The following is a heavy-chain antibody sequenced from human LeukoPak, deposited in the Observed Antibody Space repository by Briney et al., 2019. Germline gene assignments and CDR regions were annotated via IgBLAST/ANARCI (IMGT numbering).Heavy chain of an antibody. CDR3: ARDYRGYSYGLDFDY. J-gene: IGHJ4*02. Sequence: GRSLRLSCAASGFTFSSYGMHWVRQAPGKGPEWVAVIWYDGSNKYYADSVKGRFTISRDNSKNTLYLQMNSLRAEDTAVYYCARDYRGYSYGLDFDYWGQGTLVTVSS. D-gene: IGHD5-18*01. V-gene: IGHV3-33*01. CDR1: GFTFSSYG. CDR2: IWYDGSNK.